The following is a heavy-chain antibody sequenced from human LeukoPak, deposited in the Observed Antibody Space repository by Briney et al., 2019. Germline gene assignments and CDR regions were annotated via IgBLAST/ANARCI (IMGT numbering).Heavy chain of an antibody. CDR3: LRGYFYFDY. CDR1: GGSISGSSYY. Sequence: PSETLSLTCTVSGGSISGSSYYWGSIRQPPGKGLEWIGSIYYSGSTYYNPSLKSRVTISVDTSKNQFSLKLSSVTAADTAVYYCLRGYFYFDYWGQGTLVTVSS. D-gene: IGHD2/OR15-2a*01. V-gene: IGHV4-39*01. J-gene: IGHJ4*02. CDR2: IYYSGST.